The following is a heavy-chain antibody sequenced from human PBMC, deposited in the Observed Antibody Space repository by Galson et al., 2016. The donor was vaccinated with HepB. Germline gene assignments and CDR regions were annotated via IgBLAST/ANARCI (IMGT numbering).Heavy chain of an antibody. V-gene: IGHV3-33*01. Sequence: SLRLSCAASGFTFSSYGMHWVRQAPGKGLEWVACIWYDGSNKYYANSVKGRFTVSRDNARNSLYLQMNTLRADDTAVYYCARSVEGHSDYWSQGILVTVSS. J-gene: IGHJ4*02. CDR2: IWYDGSNK. CDR1: GFTFSSYG. CDR3: ARSVEGHSDY. D-gene: IGHD1-1*01.